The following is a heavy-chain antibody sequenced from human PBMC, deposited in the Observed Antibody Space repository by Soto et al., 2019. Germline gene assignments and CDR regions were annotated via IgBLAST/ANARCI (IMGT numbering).Heavy chain of an antibody. V-gene: IGHV3-23*01. D-gene: IGHD3-3*01. CDR3: ALLGFGVVTAPGMDV. CDR1: GFTFSSYA. CDR2: ISGSGGST. Sequence: GGSLRLSCAASGFTFSSYAMSWVRQAPGKGLEWVSAISGSGGSTYYADSVKGRFTISRDNSKNTLYLQMNSLRAEDTAVYYCALLGFGVVTAPGMDVWGQGTTVTVSS. J-gene: IGHJ6*02.